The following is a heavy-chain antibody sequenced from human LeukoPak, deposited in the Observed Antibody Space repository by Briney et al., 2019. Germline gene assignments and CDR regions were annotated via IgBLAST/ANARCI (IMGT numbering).Heavy chain of an antibody. V-gene: IGHV1-18*01. Sequence: ASVKVSCKASGYTFTSYGISWVRQAPGQGLEWMGWISAYNGNTNYAQKLQGRVTMTTDTSTSTAYVELRSLRSDDTAVYYCARVTSVGGSGSYYNWFDPWGQGTLVTVSS. J-gene: IGHJ5*02. CDR1: GYTFTSYG. CDR3: ARVTSVGGSGSYYNWFDP. D-gene: IGHD3-10*01. CDR2: ISAYNGNT.